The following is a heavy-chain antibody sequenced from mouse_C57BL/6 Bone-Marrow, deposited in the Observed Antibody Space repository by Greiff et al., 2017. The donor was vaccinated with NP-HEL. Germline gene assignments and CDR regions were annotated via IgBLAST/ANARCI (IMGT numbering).Heavy chain of an antibody. CDR3: ARRGYAWFAY. J-gene: IGHJ3*01. CDR2: IFPGSGST. D-gene: IGHD3-1*01. V-gene: IGHV1-75*01. CDR1: GYTFTDYY. Sequence: QVQLQQSGPELVKPGASVKISCKASGYTFTDYYINWVKQRPGQGLEWIGWIFPGSGSTYYNEKFKGKATLTVDKSSSTAYMLLISLTSDDSAVYFCARRGYAWFAYWGQVTLVTVSA.